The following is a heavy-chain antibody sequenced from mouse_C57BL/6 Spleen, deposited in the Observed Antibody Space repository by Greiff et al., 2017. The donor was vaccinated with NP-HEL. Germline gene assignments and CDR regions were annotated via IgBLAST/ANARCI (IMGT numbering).Heavy chain of an antibody. CDR1: GFTFSDYG. D-gene: IGHD1-1*01. V-gene: IGHV5-17*01. CDR2: ISSGSSTI. J-gene: IGHJ3*01. Sequence: EVQLVESGGGLVKPGGSLKLSCAASGFTFSDYGMHWVRQAPEKGLEWVAYISSGSSTIYYADTVKGRFTISRDNAKNTLFLQMTSLRSEDTAMYYCASPHYYGSSSWFAYWGQGTLVTVSA. CDR3: ASPHYYGSSSWFAY.